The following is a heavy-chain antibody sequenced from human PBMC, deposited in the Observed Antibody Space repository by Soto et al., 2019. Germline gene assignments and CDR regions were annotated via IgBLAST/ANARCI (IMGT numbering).Heavy chain of an antibody. D-gene: IGHD2-8*01. J-gene: IGHJ5*02. CDR1: GFTFSSYS. V-gene: IGHV3-21*01. Sequence: GGSLRLSCAASGFTFSSYSMNWVRQAPGKGLEWVSSISSSSSYIYYADSVKGRFTISRDNAKNSLYLQMNSLRAEDTAVYYCARVPLGYCTNGLCPKYNWFDPWGQGTLVTVSS. CDR3: ARVPLGYCTNGLCPKYNWFDP. CDR2: ISSSSSYI.